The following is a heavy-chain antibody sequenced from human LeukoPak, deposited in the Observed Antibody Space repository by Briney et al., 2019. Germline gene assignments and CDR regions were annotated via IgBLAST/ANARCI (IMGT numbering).Heavy chain of an antibody. V-gene: IGHV3-33*08. CDR1: GFTLSNYW. CDR2: IWYDGSNK. D-gene: IGHD5-18*01. J-gene: IGHJ4*02. Sequence: PGGSLRLSCAASGFTLSNYWMHWVRQAPGKGLEWVAVIWYDGSNKYYADSVKGRFTISRDNSKNTLYLQMDSLRAEDTAVYYCARERGYSYGYFDYWGQGTLVTVSS. CDR3: ARERGYSYGYFDY.